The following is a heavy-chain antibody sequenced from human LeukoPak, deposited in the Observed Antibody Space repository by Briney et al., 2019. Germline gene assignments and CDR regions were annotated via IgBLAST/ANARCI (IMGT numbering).Heavy chain of an antibody. J-gene: IGHJ6*03. D-gene: IGHD6-19*01. CDR1: GGSISSSSYY. Sequence: SETLSLTCTVSGGSISSSSYYWSWIRQPPGKGLEWIGEINHSGSTNYNPSLKSRVTISVDTSKNQFSLKLSSVTAADTAVYYCARRWYSSGWYGVYYYYMDVWGKGTTVTISS. CDR2: INHSGST. CDR3: ARRWYSSGWYGVYYYYMDV. V-gene: IGHV4-39*07.